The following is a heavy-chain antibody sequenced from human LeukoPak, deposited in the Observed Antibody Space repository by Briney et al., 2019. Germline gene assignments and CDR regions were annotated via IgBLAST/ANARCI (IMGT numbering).Heavy chain of an antibody. CDR1: GGSFSGYY. CDR3: ARLYYGFWSGYYRVGDLDY. J-gene: IGHJ4*02. V-gene: IGHV4-34*01. CDR2: INHSGST. D-gene: IGHD3-3*01. Sequence: SETLSLTCAVYGGSFSGYYWSWIRQPPGKGLEWIGEINHSGSTNYNPSLKSRVTISVDTSKNQFSLKLSSVTAADTAVYYCARLYYGFWSGYYRVGDLDYWGQGTLVTVSS.